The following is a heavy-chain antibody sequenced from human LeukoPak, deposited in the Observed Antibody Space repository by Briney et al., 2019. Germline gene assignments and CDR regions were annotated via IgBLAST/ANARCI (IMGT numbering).Heavy chain of an antibody. Sequence: GGSLRLSCAASGFTFSSYGMHWVRQAPGKGLEWVAFIRYDGSNKYYADSVKGRFTISRDNSKNTLYLQMNSLRAEDTAVYYCAKDSHYYGPGYYYYYMDVWGKGTTVTISS. J-gene: IGHJ6*03. D-gene: IGHD3-10*01. CDR1: GFTFSSYG. V-gene: IGHV3-30*02. CDR2: IRYDGSNK. CDR3: AKDSHYYGPGYYYYYMDV.